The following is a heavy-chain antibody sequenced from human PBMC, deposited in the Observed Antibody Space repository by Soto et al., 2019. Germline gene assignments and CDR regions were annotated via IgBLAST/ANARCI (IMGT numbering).Heavy chain of an antibody. CDR2: VTNSGSST. V-gene: IGHV3-23*01. CDR1: GFTFSNYA. CDR3: AKGWSDYFDS. J-gene: IGHJ4*01. Sequence: GVSLRLSFKASGFTFSNYAMNWVRQAPAKGLEWVSSVTNSGSSTYYADSVKGRFTISRDNSKNTLYLQMNTLRAEDTAVYYCAKGWSDYFDSWGHGTLVTV.